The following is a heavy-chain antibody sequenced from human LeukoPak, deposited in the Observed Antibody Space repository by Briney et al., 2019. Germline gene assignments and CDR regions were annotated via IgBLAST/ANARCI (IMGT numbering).Heavy chain of an antibody. Sequence: SETLSLTCAVYGGSFSDSYWSWIRQPPGEGLEWVGEISHSGDTNYNPSLKSRVTISVDTSKNQFSLKLSSVTAADTAVYYCAGLFGYDQVDSWGQGTLVTVSS. D-gene: IGHD3-3*01. CDR3: AGLFGYDQVDS. V-gene: IGHV4-34*01. J-gene: IGHJ4*02. CDR2: ISHSGDT. CDR1: GGSFSDSY.